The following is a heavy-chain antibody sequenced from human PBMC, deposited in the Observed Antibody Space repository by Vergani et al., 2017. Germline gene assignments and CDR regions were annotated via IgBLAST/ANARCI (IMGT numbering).Heavy chain of an antibody. CDR1: GFTFSSYW. D-gene: IGHD3-22*01. V-gene: IGHV3-7*01. CDR2: IKQDGSEK. CDR3: AREKYYYDSSGYYYDAFDI. Sequence: EVQLVESGGGLVQPGGSLRLSCAASGFTFSSYWMSWVRHAPGKGLEWVANIKQDGSEKYYVDSVKGRFTISRDNAKNSLYLQMNSLRAEDTAVYYCAREKYYYDSSGYYYDAFDIWGQGTMVTVSS. J-gene: IGHJ3*02.